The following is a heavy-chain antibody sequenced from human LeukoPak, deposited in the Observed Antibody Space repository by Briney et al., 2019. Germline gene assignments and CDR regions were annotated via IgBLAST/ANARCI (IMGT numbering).Heavy chain of an antibody. J-gene: IGHJ6*03. CDR1: GFTFSHYS. D-gene: IGHD4-11*01. CDR2: ITSSSSHI. CDR3: ARVMMGATVTTFHYYCMDV. V-gene: IGHV3-21*01. Sequence: GGSLRLSCAASGFTFSHYSIDWVRQAPGKGLERVASITSSSSHIYYADSVKGRFTISRDNAQNSLYLHMNRLRAADTAIYYCARVMMGATVTTFHYYCMDVWGVGTTVTVSS.